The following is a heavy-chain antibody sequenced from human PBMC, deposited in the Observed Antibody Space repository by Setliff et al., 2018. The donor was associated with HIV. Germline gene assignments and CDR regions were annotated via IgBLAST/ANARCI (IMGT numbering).Heavy chain of an antibody. J-gene: IGHJ3*02. CDR3: LGESSAAFDI. CDR2: ITSTGINI. Sequence: GGSLRLSCAASGFTFSNYNMNWVRQAPGKGLEWISLITSTGINIYYTDSVKGRFTVSRDNARNSLYLQMDSLRVEDTAVYYCLGESSAAFDIWGQGTMVTVS. CDR1: GFTFSNYN. D-gene: IGHD3-10*01. V-gene: IGHV3-48*01.